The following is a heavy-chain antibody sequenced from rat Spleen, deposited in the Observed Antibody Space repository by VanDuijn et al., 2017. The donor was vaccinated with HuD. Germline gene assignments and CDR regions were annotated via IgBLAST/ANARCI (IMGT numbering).Heavy chain of an antibody. J-gene: IGHJ2*01. CDR3: TRVPKAEISTSFDY. V-gene: IGHV2-6*01. Sequence: QVQLKESGPGLVQPSQTLSLTCTVSGLSLTSNSVSWIRQPPGKGLEWIAAISSGGGTFYSSALKSRLSISRDTTKSQVFLKMNSLQTEDTAIYCCTRVPKAEISTSFDYWGQGVMVTVSS. D-gene: IGHD1-2*01. CDR1: GLSLTSNS. CDR2: ISSGGGT.